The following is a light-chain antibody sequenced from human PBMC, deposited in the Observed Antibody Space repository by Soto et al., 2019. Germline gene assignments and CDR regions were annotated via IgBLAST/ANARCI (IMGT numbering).Light chain of an antibody. CDR2: DVT. J-gene: IGLJ2*01. CDR3: CSYAASYTVL. V-gene: IGLV2-11*01. CDR1: SSDIGDYNY. Sequence: QSALTQPRSVSGSPGQSVTISCTGTSSDIGDYNYVSWYQQHPGKAPKLMIYDVTKRPSGVPHRFSGSKSDNTASLTISGLQVEDEADYYCCSYAASYTVLFGGGTKLTVL.